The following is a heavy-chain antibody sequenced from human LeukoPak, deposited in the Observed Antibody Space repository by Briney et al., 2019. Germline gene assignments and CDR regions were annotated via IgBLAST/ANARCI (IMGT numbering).Heavy chain of an antibody. J-gene: IGHJ4*02. CDR3: AVDYYDSSGYYGKFDY. CDR1: GYTFTGYY. Sequence: ASVKVSCKASGYTFTGYYMHWVRQAPGQGLEWMGWINPNSGGTNYAQKFQGRVTMTRDMSTSTVYMELSSLRSEDTAVYYCAVDYYDSSGYYGKFDYWGQGTLVTVSS. V-gene: IGHV1-2*02. CDR2: INPNSGGT. D-gene: IGHD3-22*01.